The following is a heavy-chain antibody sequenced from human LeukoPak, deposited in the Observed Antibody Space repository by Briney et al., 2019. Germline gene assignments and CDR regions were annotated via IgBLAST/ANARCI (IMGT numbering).Heavy chain of an antibody. V-gene: IGHV4-34*01. J-gene: IGHJ6*03. CDR3: AALASYYYMDV. CDR1: GGSFSGYY. Sequence: SETLSLTCAVYGGSFSGYYWSWIRQPPGKGPEWIGEINHSGSTNYNPSLKSRVTISVDTSKNQFSLKLSSVTAADTAVYYCAALASYYYMDVWGKGTTVTVSS. CDR2: INHSGST.